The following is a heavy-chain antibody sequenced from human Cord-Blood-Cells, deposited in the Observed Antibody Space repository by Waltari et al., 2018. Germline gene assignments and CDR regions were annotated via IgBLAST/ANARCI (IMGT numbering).Heavy chain of an antibody. D-gene: IGHD6-19*01. Sequence: QVQLQESGPGLVKPSETLSLTCAVSGYSISSGYYWGWIRQPPGKGLEWIGSIYHSGSPYYNPSLKNRVTISVDTSKNQFSLKLSSVTAADTAVYYCARAIAVAGTRVNWFDPWGQGTLVTVSS. CDR2: IYHSGSP. CDR1: GYSISSGYY. CDR3: ARAIAVAGTRVNWFDP. V-gene: IGHV4-38-2*01. J-gene: IGHJ5*02.